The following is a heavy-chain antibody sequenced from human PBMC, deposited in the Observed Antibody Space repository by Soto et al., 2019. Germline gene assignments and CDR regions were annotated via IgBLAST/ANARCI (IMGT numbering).Heavy chain of an antibody. D-gene: IGHD3-22*01. Sequence: QVQLQESGPGLVKPSETLSLTCTVSGGSISSYYWSWIRQPPGKGLEWIGYMYYSGSTNYNPSLLSRFTVAADTSKTQFPLKQSGVEAKDTAAYYCARQVYDSRGCRCDYWGQGTLVTVSS. CDR1: GGSISSYY. CDR3: ARQVYDSRGCRCDY. J-gene: IGHJ4*02. V-gene: IGHV4-59*08. CDR2: MYYSGST.